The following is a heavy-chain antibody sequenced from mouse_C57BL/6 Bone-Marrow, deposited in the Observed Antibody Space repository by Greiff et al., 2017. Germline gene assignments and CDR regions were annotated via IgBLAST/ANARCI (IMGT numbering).Heavy chain of an antibody. CDR2: ISYDGSN. J-gene: IGHJ3*01. D-gene: IGHD6-1*01. CDR3: ARGQAWFAY. CDR1: GYSITSGYY. Sequence: EVKLQESGPGLVKPSQSLSLTCSVTGYSITSGYYWNWIRQFPGNKLEWMGYISYDGSNNYNPSLKNRISITRDTSKNQFFLKLNSVTTEDTATYYCARGQAWFAYWGQGTLVTVSA. V-gene: IGHV3-6*01.